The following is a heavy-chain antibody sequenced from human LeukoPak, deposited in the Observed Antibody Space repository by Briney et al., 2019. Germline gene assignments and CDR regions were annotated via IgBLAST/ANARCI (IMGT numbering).Heavy chain of an antibody. D-gene: IGHD4-23*01. Sequence: GGSLRLSCAAARFTFSSYSMNWVRQAPGKGLEWVSSISSSSSYIYYADSVKGRFTISRDNAKNSLYLQMNSLRAEDTAVYYCASLYYGGNNFDYWGQGTLVTVSS. CDR1: RFTFSSYS. V-gene: IGHV3-21*01. J-gene: IGHJ4*02. CDR3: ASLYYGGNNFDY. CDR2: ISSSSSYI.